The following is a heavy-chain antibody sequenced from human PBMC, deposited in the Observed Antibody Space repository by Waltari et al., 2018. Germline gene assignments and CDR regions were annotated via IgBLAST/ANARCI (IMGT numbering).Heavy chain of an antibody. CDR2: MNPNSGNT. V-gene: IGHV1-8*01. CDR1: GYTFTSYA. D-gene: IGHD6-13*01. CDR3: ARRSSSCLYAFDI. J-gene: IGHJ3*02. Sequence: QVQLVQSGAEVKKPGASVKVSCKASGYTFTSYAINWGRQATGQGLEWMGWMNPNSGNTGYAQKFQGRVTMTRNTSISTAYMELSSLRSEDTAVYYCARRSSSCLYAFDIWGQGTMVTVSS.